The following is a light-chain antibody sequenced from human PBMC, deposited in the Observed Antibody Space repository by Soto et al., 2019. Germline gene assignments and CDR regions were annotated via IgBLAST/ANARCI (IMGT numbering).Light chain of an antibody. V-gene: IGKV3-11*01. CDR3: QQRSNWPPLT. CDR1: QSVSSY. CDR2: DAS. J-gene: IGKJ4*01. Sequence: EIVLTQSPATLSLSPGERATLSCRASQSVSSYLAWYQQKPGQAPRLLIYDASNRATGIPARFSGSGSGTQFNLTISSLEPEDFAVYYWQQRSNWPPLTFGGGTKVEIK.